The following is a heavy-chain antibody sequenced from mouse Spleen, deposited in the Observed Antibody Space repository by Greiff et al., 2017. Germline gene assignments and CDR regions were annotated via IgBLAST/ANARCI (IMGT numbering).Heavy chain of an antibody. Sequence: QVQLQQSGAELVRPGSSVKLSCKASGYTFTSYWMHWVKQRPIQGLEWIGNIDPSDSETHYNQKFKDKATLTVDKSSSTAYMQLSSLTSEDSAVYYCARSAGDGFAYWGQGTLVTVSA. V-gene: IGHV1-52*01. CDR2: IDPSDSET. CDR1: GYTFTSYW. J-gene: IGHJ3*01. CDR3: ARSAGDGFAY. D-gene: IGHD3-3*01.